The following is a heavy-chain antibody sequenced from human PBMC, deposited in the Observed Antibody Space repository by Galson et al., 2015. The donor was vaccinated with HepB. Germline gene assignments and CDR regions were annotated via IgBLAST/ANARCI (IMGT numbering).Heavy chain of an antibody. CDR1: GFTFRSYD. CDR2: IRYDGSIT. J-gene: IGHJ4*01. V-gene: IGHV3-30*02. D-gene: IGHD2-21*01. CDR3: AKDELGLLYSGEGFLDC. Sequence: SLRLSCAASGFTFRSYDMHWVRQTPGKGLEWVASIRYDGSITYYADSVKGRFTISRANSRNTLYLQMNSLRAEDTAVYYCAKDELGLLYSGEGFLDCWGHGTLVTVSS.